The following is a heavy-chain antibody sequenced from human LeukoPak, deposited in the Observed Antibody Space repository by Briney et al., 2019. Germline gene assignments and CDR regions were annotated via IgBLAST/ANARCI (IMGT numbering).Heavy chain of an antibody. V-gene: IGHV4-59*01. Sequence: PSETLSLTCTVSGGSISSYYWSWIRQPPGKGLEWIGYIYYSGSTNYNPSLKSRVTISVDTSKNQFSLKLSSVTAADTAVYYYARGRDGDRRFDYWGQGTLVTVSS. J-gene: IGHJ4*02. CDR1: GGSISSYY. D-gene: IGHD4-17*01. CDR2: IYYSGST. CDR3: ARGRDGDRRFDY.